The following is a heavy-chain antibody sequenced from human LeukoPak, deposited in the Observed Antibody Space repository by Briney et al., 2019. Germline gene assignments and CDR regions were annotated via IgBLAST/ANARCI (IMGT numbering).Heavy chain of an antibody. Sequence: TVKISCKVSGYTFTDYYMHWVQQPPGKGLEWMGLVDPEDGDTIYAEKFQGRVTITADTSTDTAYRELSSLRSEDTAVYYWATGGGIFCSYWGQGTLVTVSS. J-gene: IGHJ4*02. V-gene: IGHV1-69-2*01. CDR1: GYTFTDYY. CDR2: VDPEDGDT. D-gene: IGHD3-9*01. CDR3: ATGGGIFCSY.